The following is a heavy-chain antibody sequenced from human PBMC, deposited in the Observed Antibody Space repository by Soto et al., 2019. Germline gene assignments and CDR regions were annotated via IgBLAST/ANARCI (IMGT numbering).Heavy chain of an antibody. CDR3: ARLIVDDSSGYTPPEDYYYYYGMDV. CDR1: GGSISSSSYY. CDR2: IYYSGST. Sequence: SETLSLTCTVSGGSISSSSYYWGWIRQPPGKGLEWIGSIYYSGSTYYNPSLKSRVTISVDTSKNQFSLKLSSVTAADTAVYYCARLIVDDSSGYTPPEDYYYYYGMDVWGQGTTVTVSS. V-gene: IGHV4-39*01. D-gene: IGHD3-22*01. J-gene: IGHJ6*02.